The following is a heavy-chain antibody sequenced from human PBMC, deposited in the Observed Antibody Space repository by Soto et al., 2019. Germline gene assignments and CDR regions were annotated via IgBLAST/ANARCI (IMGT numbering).Heavy chain of an antibody. CDR2: ISAHNGNT. D-gene: IGHD1-1*01. CDR1: GYAFTTYG. J-gene: IGHJ4*02. V-gene: IGHV1-18*01. CDR3: ARGRYGDY. Sequence: QVHLVQSGAEVKKPGASVKVSFKGYGYAFTTYGITWVRQAPGQGLEWMGWISAHNGNTNYAQKLQGRVTVTRDTSTSTAYMELRSLRSDDTAVYYCARGRYGDYWGQGALVTLTS.